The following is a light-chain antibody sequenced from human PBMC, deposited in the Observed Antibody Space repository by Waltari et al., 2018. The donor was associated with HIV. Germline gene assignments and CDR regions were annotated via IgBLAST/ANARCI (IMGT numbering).Light chain of an antibody. CDR3: EAWDDSLNGVV. V-gene: IGLV1-44*01. CDR1: SSNIGINS. Sequence: QSVLTQPPSASGTPGQRVTISCSGSSSNIGINSVNWYQQFPGTAPKLLIYTNKRRRSGVPKRFSASKSGTSASLAICRLQSEDEADYYCEAWDDSLNGVVFGGGTKLTVL. J-gene: IGLJ2*01. CDR2: TNK.